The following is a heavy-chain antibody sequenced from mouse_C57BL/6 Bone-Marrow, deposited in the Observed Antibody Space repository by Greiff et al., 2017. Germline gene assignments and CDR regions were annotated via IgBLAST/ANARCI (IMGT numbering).Heavy chain of an antibody. CDR1: GYSITSGYY. D-gene: IGHD1-1*01. J-gene: IGHJ3*01. CDR2: ISYDGSN. CDR3: AREEEVYYGSSPWFAY. V-gene: IGHV3-6*01. Sequence: EVKLMESGPGLVKPSQSLSLTCSVTGYSITSGYYWNWIRQFPGNKLEWMGYISYDGSNNYNPSLKNRISITRDTSKNQFFLKLNSVTTEDTATYYCAREEEVYYGSSPWFAYWGQGTLVTVSA.